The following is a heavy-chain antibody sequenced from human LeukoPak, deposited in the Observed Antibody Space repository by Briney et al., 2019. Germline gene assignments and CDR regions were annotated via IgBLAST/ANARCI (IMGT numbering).Heavy chain of an antibody. D-gene: IGHD2-8*02. V-gene: IGHV1-18*01. CDR2: ISALYGHT. CDR3: ARDFYHGHCAGLSCFLLDS. CDR1: GYNFTRFG. J-gene: IGHJ4*02. Sequence: ASVKVSCKASGYNFTRFGITWVRQAPGQGLEWMGWISALYGHTNYAQKFQGRVTMTTDTSTSTAYMELRSLRSDDTAVYYCARDFYHGHCAGLSCFLLDSWGQGALVIVSS.